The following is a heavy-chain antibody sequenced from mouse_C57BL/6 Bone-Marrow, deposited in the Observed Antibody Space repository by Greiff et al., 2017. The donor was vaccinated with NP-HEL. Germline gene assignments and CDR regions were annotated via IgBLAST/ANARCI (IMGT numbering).Heavy chain of an antibody. D-gene: IGHD2-1*01. CDR1: GYTFTSYG. Sequence: VQVVEPGAELVRPGASVKMSCKASGYTFTSYGISWVKQRTGQGLEWIGEIYPRSGNTYYNEKFKGKATLTADKSSSTAYMELRSLTSEDSAVYFYARALLWRAYFAYWGRGTRITVSA. CDR2: IYPRSGNT. CDR3: ARALLWRAYFAY. J-gene: IGHJ3*01. V-gene: IGHV1-81*01.